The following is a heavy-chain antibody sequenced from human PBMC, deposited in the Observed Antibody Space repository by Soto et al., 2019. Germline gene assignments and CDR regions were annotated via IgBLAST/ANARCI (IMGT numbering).Heavy chain of an antibody. CDR1: GYTFTTYW. Sequence: GESLKISCTASGYTFTTYWITWVRQMPWKGLECMGTIYPGDSNTRYSPSFQGQVTISAETSINTTYLQWSRLKATDTAVYFCARHTHRYPPLDYLGQGTLVKVSS. D-gene: IGHD1-26*01. J-gene: IGHJ4*02. CDR2: IYPGDSNT. CDR3: ARHTHRYPPLDY. V-gene: IGHV5-51*01.